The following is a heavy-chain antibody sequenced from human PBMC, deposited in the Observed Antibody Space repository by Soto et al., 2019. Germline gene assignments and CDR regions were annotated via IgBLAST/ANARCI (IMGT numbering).Heavy chain of an antibody. Sequence: SETLSLTCTVSGGSISSGGYYWSWIRQHPGKGLEWIGYIYYSGSTYCNPSLKSRVTISVDTSKNQFSLKLSSVTAADTAVYYCARVTIVVVPAAKPAPPYFDYWGQGTLVTVSS. CDR3: ARVTIVVVPAAKPAPPYFDY. J-gene: IGHJ4*02. V-gene: IGHV4-31*03. CDR2: IYYSGST. D-gene: IGHD2-2*01. CDR1: GGSISSGGYY.